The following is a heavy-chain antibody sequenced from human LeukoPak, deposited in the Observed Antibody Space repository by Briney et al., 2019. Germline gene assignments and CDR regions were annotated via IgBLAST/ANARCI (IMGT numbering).Heavy chain of an antibody. CDR2: ISSSGSYI. V-gene: IGHV3-21*01. CDR1: GFTFSSYE. Sequence: PGGSLRLSCVASGFTFSSYEMNWVRQAPGKGLDWVSSISSSGSYIYYADSVKGRFTISRDNAKNSLYLQMNSLRAEDTAVYYCARDVSGWRELDYWGQGTLVTVSS. D-gene: IGHD6-19*01. CDR3: ARDVSGWRELDY. J-gene: IGHJ4*02.